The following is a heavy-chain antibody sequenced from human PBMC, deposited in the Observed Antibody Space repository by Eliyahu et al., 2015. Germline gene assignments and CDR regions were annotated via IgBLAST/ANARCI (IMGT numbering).Heavy chain of an antibody. CDR3: ARERAECSGGSCHRRTFDP. CDR1: GYTFSGFX. D-gene: IGHD2-15*01. CDR2: INPNGGGT. J-gene: IGHJ5*02. Sequence: QVQLVQSGAEVKNPGASVKVSCKASGYTFSGFXXPWARQAPGQGLEWMGWINPNGGGTHYAEKFQGRVTMTRDTSINTAYMELSSLRSDDTAVYYCARERAECSGGSCHRRTFDPWGQGTLVTVSS. V-gene: IGHV1-2*02.